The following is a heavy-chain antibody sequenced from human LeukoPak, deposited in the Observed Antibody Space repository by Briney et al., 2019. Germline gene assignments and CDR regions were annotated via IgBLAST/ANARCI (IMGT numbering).Heavy chain of an antibody. V-gene: IGHV4-4*02. J-gene: IGHJ3*02. CDR3: ARSSSTSRYDAFDI. Sequence: SETLSLTCAVSGGSISSSNWWSWVRPPPGKGLEWIGEIYHSGSTNYNPSLKSRVTISVDKSKNQFSLKLSSVAAADTAVYYCARSSSTSRYDAFDIWGQGTMVTVSS. CDR2: IYHSGST. D-gene: IGHD2-2*01. CDR1: GGSISSSNW.